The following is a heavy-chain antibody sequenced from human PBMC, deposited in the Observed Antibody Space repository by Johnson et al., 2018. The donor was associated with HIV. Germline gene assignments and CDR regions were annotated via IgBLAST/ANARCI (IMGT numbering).Heavy chain of an antibody. CDR1: GFTFSSYP. CDR2: ISYDGSNK. J-gene: IGHJ3*02. D-gene: IGHD2-15*01. CDR3: GRSRVDIVVVAGAFDI. V-gene: IGHV3-30*04. Sequence: QVQLVESGGGVVQPGRSLRLSCAASGFTFSSYPMHWVRQAPGKGLQWVAIISYDGSNKYYADSVKGRFTISRDNSKNTLYLQMNSLRAEDTAVYYCGRSRVDIVVVAGAFDIWGQGTMVTVSS.